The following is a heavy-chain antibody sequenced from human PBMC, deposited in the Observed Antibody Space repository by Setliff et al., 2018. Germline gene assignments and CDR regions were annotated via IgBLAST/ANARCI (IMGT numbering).Heavy chain of an antibody. CDR2: IYAGDSDT. CDR3: ARLGSSSWYNDVFDF. CDR1: GYTFSNYW. D-gene: IGHD6-13*01. Sequence: GESLKISCKGSGYTFSNYWVGWVRQMPGKGLEWMGVIYAGDSDTRYSPSFQGQVTFSADKSTSTAYLQWSTLKASDTAMYYCARLGSSSWYNDVFDFWGPGTMVTVSS. J-gene: IGHJ3*01. V-gene: IGHV5-51*01.